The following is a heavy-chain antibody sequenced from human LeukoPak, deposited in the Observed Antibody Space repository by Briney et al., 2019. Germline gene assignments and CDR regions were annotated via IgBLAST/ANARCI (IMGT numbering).Heavy chain of an antibody. CDR2: IWYDGSNK. D-gene: IGHD5-18*01. J-gene: IGHJ4*02. CDR1: GFTFSNYG. Sequence: GGSLRLSCAASGFTFSNYGMHWVRQAPGKGLEWVAVIWYDGSNKYYADSVKGRFTISRDNSKNTLFLQMDSLRAEDTAVYYCAREGKYSYGPFDYWGQGTLVTVSS. CDR3: AREGKYSYGPFDY. V-gene: IGHV3-33*01.